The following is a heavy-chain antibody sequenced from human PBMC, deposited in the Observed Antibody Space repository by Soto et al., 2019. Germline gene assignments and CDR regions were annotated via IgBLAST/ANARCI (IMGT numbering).Heavy chain of an antibody. CDR2: INPNSGGT. D-gene: IGHD3-22*01. Sequence: ASVKVSCKASGYTFTGYYMHWVRQAPGQGLEWMGWINPNSGGTNYAQKFQGWVTMTRDTSISTAYMELSRLRSDDTAVYYCARVRSYYDSSGPFDYWGQGTLVTVSS. CDR1: GYTFTGYY. J-gene: IGHJ4*02. V-gene: IGHV1-2*04. CDR3: ARVRSYYDSSGPFDY.